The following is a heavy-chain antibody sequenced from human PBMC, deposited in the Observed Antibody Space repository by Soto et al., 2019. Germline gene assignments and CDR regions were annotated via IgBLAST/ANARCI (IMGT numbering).Heavy chain of an antibody. J-gene: IGHJ5*02. V-gene: IGHV4-59*08. CDR3: ARHAEEAGWFDP. CDR2: IYYSGST. CDR1: GGSISSYY. Sequence: QVQLQESGPGLVKPSETLSLTCTVSGGSISSYYWSWIRQPPGKGLEWIGYIYYSGSTNNNPSLKSRATISVDTSKNQFTLKVSSVTAEDTTVYYCARHAEEAGWFDPWGQGTLVTVSS.